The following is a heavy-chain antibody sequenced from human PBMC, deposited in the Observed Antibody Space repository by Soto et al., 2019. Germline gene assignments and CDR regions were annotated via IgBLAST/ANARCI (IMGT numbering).Heavy chain of an antibody. CDR1: GFTFSSYG. J-gene: IGHJ3*02. Sequence: QVQLVESGGGVVQPGRSLRLSCAASGFTFSSYGMHWVRQAPGKGLEWVAVIWYDGSNKYYADSVKGRFTISRDNSKNTLYLKMNSLRAEDTAVYYCARETSDYGDYYPRGDAFDIWGQGTMVTVSS. CDR2: IWYDGSNK. CDR3: ARETSDYGDYYPRGDAFDI. D-gene: IGHD4-17*01. V-gene: IGHV3-33*01.